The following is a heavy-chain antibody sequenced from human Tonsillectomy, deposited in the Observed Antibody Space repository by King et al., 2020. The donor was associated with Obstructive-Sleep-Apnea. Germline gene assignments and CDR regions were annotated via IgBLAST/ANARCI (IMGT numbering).Heavy chain of an antibody. J-gene: IGHJ5*02. Sequence: QLQESGSGLVKPSQTLSLTCTVSGGSISSGGYSWSWIRQPPGKGLEWIGYIYHSGSTNYNPSLKSRVTIAVDRSMNQISLKLSSVTAADTAMYYCVRGSVGGSAGEYNWFDPWGQGTLVTVSS. D-gene: IGHD3-10*01. V-gene: IGHV4-30-2*01. CDR2: IYHSGST. CDR3: VRGSVGGSAGEYNWFDP. CDR1: GGSISSGGYS.